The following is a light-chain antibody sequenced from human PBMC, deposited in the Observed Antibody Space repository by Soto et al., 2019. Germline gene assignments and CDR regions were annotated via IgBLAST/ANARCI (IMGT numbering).Light chain of an antibody. CDR3: QQYNTYSQT. V-gene: IGKV1-5*03. Sequence: IQMTQSPSALSASVGDRVTITCRASQTISNWLAWYQQKPGKAPKLLIYKASTLESGVPSRFSGSAAGTEFTLTIGSLQPEDFATYFCQQYNTYSQTFGQGTKV. CDR2: KAS. J-gene: IGKJ1*01. CDR1: QTISNW.